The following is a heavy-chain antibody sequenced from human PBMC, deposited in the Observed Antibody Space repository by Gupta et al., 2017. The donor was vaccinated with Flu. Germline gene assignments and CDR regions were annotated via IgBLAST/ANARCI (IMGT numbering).Heavy chain of an antibody. Sequence: QVQLVESGGGVVQPGRSLRLSCAASGFTFSSYAMHWVRQAPGKGLEWVAVISYDGSNKYYADSVKGRFTISRDNSKNTLYLQMNSLRAEDTAVYYCAREEATMGFDPWGQGTLVTVSS. CDR1: GFTFSSYA. CDR2: ISYDGSNK. CDR3: AREEATMGFDP. V-gene: IGHV3-30-3*01. D-gene: IGHD3-10*01. J-gene: IGHJ5*02.